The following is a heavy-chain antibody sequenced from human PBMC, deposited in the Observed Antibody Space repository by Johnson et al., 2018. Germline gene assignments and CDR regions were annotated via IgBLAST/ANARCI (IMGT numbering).Heavy chain of an antibody. CDR2: VYYSGST. D-gene: IGHD6-13*01. J-gene: IGHJ1*01. V-gene: IGHV4-39*01. CDR1: GGSINSHNYY. Sequence: QVQLQESGPGLVKPSETXSLTCSVSGGSINSHNYYWGWIRQPPGKGLEWIGSVYYSGSTYYNPSPKSRVTISVDTSKNQLSLKLNSVTAADTAVYYCARTGYTSTWYAEYFHHWGQGTLVTVSS. CDR3: ARTGYTSTWYAEYFHH.